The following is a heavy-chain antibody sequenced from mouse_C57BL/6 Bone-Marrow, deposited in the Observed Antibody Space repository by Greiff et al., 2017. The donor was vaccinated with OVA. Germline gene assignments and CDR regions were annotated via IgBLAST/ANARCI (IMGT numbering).Heavy chain of an antibody. V-gene: IGHV2-6*03. CDR2: IWSDGST. Sequence: VKLVESGPGLVAPSQSLSITCTVSGFSLTSYGVHWVRQPPGKGLEWLVVIWSDGSTTYNSALKSRLSISKDNSKSQVFLKMNSPQTDDTAMYYCARSDSSGDAMDYWGQGTSVTVSS. D-gene: IGHD3-2*02. CDR1: GFSLTSYG. J-gene: IGHJ4*01. CDR3: ARSDSSGDAMDY.